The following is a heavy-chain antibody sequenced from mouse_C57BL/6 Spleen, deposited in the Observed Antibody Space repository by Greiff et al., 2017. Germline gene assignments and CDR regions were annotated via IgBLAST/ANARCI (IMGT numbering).Heavy chain of an antibody. D-gene: IGHD1-1*01. CDR1: GFTFSSYA. CDR3: ARGGDIYYGSSWYFDV. J-gene: IGHJ1*03. V-gene: IGHV5-4*03. CDR2: ISDGGSYT. Sequence: EVMLVESGGGLVKPGGSLKLSCAASGFTFSSYAMSWVRQTPEKRLEWVATISDGGSYTYYPDNVKGRFTISRDNAKNNLYLQMSHLKSEDTAMYYCARGGDIYYGSSWYFDVWGTGTTVTVSS.